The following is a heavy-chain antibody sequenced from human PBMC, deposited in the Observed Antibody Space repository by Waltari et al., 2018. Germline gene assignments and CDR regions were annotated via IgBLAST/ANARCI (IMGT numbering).Heavy chain of an antibody. J-gene: IGHJ3*02. V-gene: IGHV1-18*01. Sequence: QVQLVQSGAEGKKPGASVKVPCKASGYIFTSYGIIWLRQAPGQGLEWMGWVSAYNGNTNYAQKLQGRVTMTTDTATSTAYMELRSLRSDDTAVYYCARAWREGDAFDIWGQGTMVTVSS. CDR3: ARAWREGDAFDI. CDR1: GYIFTSYG. CDR2: VSAYNGNT.